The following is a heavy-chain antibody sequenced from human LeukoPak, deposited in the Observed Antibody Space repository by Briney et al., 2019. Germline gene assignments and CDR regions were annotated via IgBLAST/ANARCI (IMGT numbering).Heavy chain of an antibody. CDR3: ARGRKGYDSTYDY. CDR1: GGSISSGGYY. V-gene: IGHV4-31*03. Sequence: SETLSLTCTVSGGSISSGGYYWTWIRQRPGKGLEWIGHIYYSGNTYYNPSLKSRVTISGDTSKNQFSLKLSSVTDADTAVYYCARGRKGYDSTYDYWGQGTLVTVSS. D-gene: IGHD5-12*01. CDR2: IYYSGNT. J-gene: IGHJ4*02.